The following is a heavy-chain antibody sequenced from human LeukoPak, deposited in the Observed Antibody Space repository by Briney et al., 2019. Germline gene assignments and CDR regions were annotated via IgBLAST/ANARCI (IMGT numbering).Heavy chain of an antibody. Sequence: GGSLRLSCAASGFTVSSNYMSWVCQAPGKGLEWVSVIYSGGSTYYADSVKGRFTISRDNYKNTLYLQMNSLRAEGTAVYYCARSKRNTMVRGVIGPFDYWGQGTLVTVSS. V-gene: IGHV3-66*02. CDR2: IYSGGST. J-gene: IGHJ4*02. D-gene: IGHD3-10*01. CDR3: ARSKRNTMVRGVIGPFDY. CDR1: GFTVSSNY.